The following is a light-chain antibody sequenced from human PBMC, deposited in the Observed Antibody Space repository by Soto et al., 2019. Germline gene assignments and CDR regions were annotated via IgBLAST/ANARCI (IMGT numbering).Light chain of an antibody. CDR2: ANS. Sequence: QPVLTQPPSVSGAPGQRVTISCTGSSFNIGAGYDVHWYQQLPGTAPKFLIYANSNRPSGVPDRFSGSKSGTSASLAITGLQAEDEADYYCQSYDSSLSGVVFGGGTKLTVL. V-gene: IGLV1-40*01. J-gene: IGLJ2*01. CDR1: SFNIGAGYD. CDR3: QSYDSSLSGVV.